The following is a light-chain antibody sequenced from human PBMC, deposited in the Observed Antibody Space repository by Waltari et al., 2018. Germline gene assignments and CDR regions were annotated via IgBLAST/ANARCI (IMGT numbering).Light chain of an antibody. J-gene: IGKJ5*01. CDR3: QQYNNWPPIT. CDR1: QSVSAN. V-gene: IGKV3-15*01. Sequence: IVMTQSPATLSVSPGERATLPRRARQSVSANVAWYRQEPGQAPRLRIYGASTRATGIPDRFIGSGSGTEFTLTINSLQSEDFAVYYCQQYNNWPPITFGQGTRLEIK. CDR2: GAS.